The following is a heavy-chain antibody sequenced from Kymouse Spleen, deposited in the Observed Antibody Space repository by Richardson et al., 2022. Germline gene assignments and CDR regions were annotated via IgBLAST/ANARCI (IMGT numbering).Heavy chain of an antibody. J-gene: IGHJ4*02. D-gene: IGHD1-20*01,IGHD1-7*01. CDR1: GFTFDDYA. V-gene: IGHV3-9*01. Sequence: EVQLVESGGGLVQPGRSLRLSCAASGFTFDDYAMHWVRQAPGKGLEWVSGISWNSGSIGYADSVKGRFTISRDNAKNSLYLQMNSLRAEDTALYYCAKDTCITGTPWYFDYWGQGTLVTVSS. CDR3: AKDTCITGTPWYFDY. CDR2: ISWNSGSI.